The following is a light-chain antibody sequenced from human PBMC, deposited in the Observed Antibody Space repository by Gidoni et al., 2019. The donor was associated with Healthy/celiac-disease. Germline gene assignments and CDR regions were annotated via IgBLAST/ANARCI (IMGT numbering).Light chain of an antibody. CDR2: KAS. Sequence: DIQMTQSPSTLSASVGDRVTITRRASQSISTWLDWYQQKPGKAPKLLIYKASSLESGVPSRFRGSGSGTEFTLTISRLQPDDFATYYCQKYNSYSNTFGQGTKLEIK. J-gene: IGKJ2*01. CDR3: QKYNSYSNT. V-gene: IGKV1-5*03. CDR1: QSISTW.